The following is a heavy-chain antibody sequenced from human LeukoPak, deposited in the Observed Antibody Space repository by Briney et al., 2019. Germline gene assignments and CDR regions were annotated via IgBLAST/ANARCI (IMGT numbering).Heavy chain of an antibody. CDR2: IIPIFGTA. CDR3: ARDKSPAQGYSSSWPPEALWY. V-gene: IGHV1-69*13. CDR1: GGTFSSYA. D-gene: IGHD6-13*01. J-gene: IGHJ4*02. Sequence: ASVTVSCTASGGTFSSYAISWVRQAPGQGLEWMGGIIPIFGTANYAQKFQGRVTITADESTSTAYMELSSLRSEDTAVYYCARDKSPAQGYSSSWPPEALWYWGQGTLVTVSS.